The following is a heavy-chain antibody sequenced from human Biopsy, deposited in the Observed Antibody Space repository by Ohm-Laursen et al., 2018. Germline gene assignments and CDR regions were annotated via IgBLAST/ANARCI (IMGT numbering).Heavy chain of an antibody. J-gene: IGHJ3*02. D-gene: IGHD5/OR15-5a*01. CDR3: ARGEAGVYDALDI. V-gene: IGHV4-4*07. Sequence: SETLSLTCTVSGGSLSSYYWSWIRQPAGKGLEWIGRIYSSGSTNYNPSLKSRVTLSMDTSKNHFSLRLRSVTPADTAIYYCARGEAGVYDALDIWGQGTMVIVSS. CDR2: IYSSGST. CDR1: GGSLSSYY.